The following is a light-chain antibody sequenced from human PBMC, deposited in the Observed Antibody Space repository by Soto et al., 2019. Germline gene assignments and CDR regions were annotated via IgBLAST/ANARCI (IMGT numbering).Light chain of an antibody. CDR1: SSDVGGSNY. CDR2: EVS. CDR3: NSYTTSSTQL. J-gene: IGLJ3*02. V-gene: IGLV2-14*01. Sequence: QSALTQPASVSGSPGQSITISCTGTSSDVGGSNYVSWYQQHPGKAPKLMIFEVSTRPSGVSNRFSGSKSANTASLTISGLQAEDEAVYYCNSYTTSSTQLFGGGTKVTVL.